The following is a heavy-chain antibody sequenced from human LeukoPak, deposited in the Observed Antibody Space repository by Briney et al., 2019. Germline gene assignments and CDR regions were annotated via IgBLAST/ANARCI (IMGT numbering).Heavy chain of an antibody. J-gene: IGHJ6*02. CDR2: ISSSSSYI. Sequence: GESLRLSCAASGFTFSSYSMSWVREAGGKGMEWVRSISSSSSYIYYADSVKGRFTISRDNANNSLYLQMNSLRADDTAVYYCARGLITFGGVIVRCMDVWGQGTTVTVSS. V-gene: IGHV3-21*04. CDR3: ARGLITFGGVIVRCMDV. D-gene: IGHD3-16*02. CDR1: GFTFSSYS.